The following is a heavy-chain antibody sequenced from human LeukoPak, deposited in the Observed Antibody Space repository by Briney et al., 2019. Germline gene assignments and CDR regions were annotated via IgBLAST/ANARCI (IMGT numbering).Heavy chain of an antibody. CDR2: INPNSGGT. CDR3: ARVRSSGSYHDY. D-gene: IGHD1-26*01. CDR1: GYTFTGYY. V-gene: IGHV1-2*06. J-gene: IGHJ4*02. Sequence: ASVKVSCKASGYTFTGYYMHWVRQAPGQGLEWMGRINPNSGGTNYAQKFQGRVTMTRDTSISTAYMEPSRLRSDDTAVYYCARVRSSGSYHDYWGQGTLVTVSS.